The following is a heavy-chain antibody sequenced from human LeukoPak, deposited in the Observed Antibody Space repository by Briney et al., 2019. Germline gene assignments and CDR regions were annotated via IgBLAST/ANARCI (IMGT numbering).Heavy chain of an antibody. CDR2: VYPSDSDT. V-gene: IGHV5-51*01. CDR3: ARRGFCSGGSCLSTNFDF. CDR1: GYTLTHYW. D-gene: IGHD2-15*01. Sequence: GESLLTSLQGSGYTLTHYWIGWVRQMPGKGLEWMGIVYPSDSDTRYSSSFQGQATISADKSINTAYLQWSSLKTSDTAMYYCARRGFCSGGSCLSTNFDFWGQGT. J-gene: IGHJ4*02.